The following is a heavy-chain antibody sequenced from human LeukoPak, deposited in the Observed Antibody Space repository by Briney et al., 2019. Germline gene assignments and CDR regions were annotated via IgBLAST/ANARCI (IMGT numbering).Heavy chain of an antibody. D-gene: IGHD3-22*01. CDR2: ISAYNGNT. CDR3: ARGGWYYYESSGYYLIDN. J-gene: IGHJ4*02. Sequence: ASVKVSCKASGYTFTSYGISWVRQAPGQGLEWMGWISAYNGNTNYAQKLQARVTLTTDTSTSTAYMELWSLRSDDTALYYCARGGWYYYESSGYYLIDNWGQGTLVTVSS. CDR1: GYTFTSYG. V-gene: IGHV1-18*01.